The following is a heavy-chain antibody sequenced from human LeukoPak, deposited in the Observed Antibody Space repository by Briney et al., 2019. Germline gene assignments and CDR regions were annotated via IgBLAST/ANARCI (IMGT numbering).Heavy chain of an antibody. V-gene: IGHV3-33*08. CDR2: IWYDGSAK. CDR1: GFTFSSYD. J-gene: IGHJ4*02. Sequence: PGRSLRLSCAASGFTFSSYDMHWVRQPPGKGPEWVAVIWYDGSAKYYVDSVKGRFTISRDNSKNTLYLQMNRLRAEDTAVYYCARVRGYYFDYWGQGTLVTVSS. CDR3: ARVRGYYFDY.